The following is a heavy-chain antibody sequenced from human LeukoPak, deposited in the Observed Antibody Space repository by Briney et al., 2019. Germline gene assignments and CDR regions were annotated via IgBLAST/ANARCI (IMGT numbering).Heavy chain of an antibody. J-gene: IGHJ6*03. Sequence: GGSLRLSCAASGFTFSDYYMSWIRQAPGKGLEWVSYISSSGSTIYYADSVKGRFTISRDNAKNSLDLQMKSLRAEDTAVYYCARDYFYSDYAGHDYYMDVWGKGTTVTVSS. CDR3: ARDYFYSDYAGHDYYMDV. CDR2: ISSSGSTI. V-gene: IGHV3-11*04. CDR1: GFTFSDYY. D-gene: IGHD4-11*01.